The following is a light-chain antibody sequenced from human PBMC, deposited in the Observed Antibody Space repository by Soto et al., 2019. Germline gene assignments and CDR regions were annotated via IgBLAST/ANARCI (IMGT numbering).Light chain of an antibody. V-gene: IGLV2-14*01. CDR3: SSYTSTSTLV. J-gene: IGLJ2*01. CDR2: EVS. CDR1: NSDVGGYNY. Sequence: QSVLTQPASVSGSPGQSITISCTGTNSDVGGYNYVSWYQQYPGKAPKLMIFEVSHRPSGVSNRFSGSKSGNTASLTISGLQAEDEADYYCSSYTSTSTLVFGGGTKVTVL.